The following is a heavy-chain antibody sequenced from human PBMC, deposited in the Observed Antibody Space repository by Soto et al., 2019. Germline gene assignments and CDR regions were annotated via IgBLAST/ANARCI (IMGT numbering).Heavy chain of an antibody. V-gene: IGHV2-70*01. CDR3: ARISGYSYGDYDAFDI. CDR2: IDWDDDK. D-gene: IGHD5-18*01. J-gene: IGHJ3*02. Sequence: SGPTLVNPTQTLTLTCTFSGFSLSTSGMCVCWIRQPPGKGLEWLALIDWDDDKYYSTSLKTRLTISKDTSKNQVVLTMTNMDPVDTATYYCARISGYSYGDYDAFDIWGQGTMVTVSS. CDR1: GFSLSTSGMC.